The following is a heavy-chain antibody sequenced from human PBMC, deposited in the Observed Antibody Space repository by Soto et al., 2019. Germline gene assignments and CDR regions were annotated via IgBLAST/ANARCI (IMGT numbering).Heavy chain of an antibody. J-gene: IGHJ4*02. Sequence: PSETLSLTCAVYGGSFSGYYWSWIRQPPGKGLEWIGEINHSGSTNYNPSLKSRVTISVDTSKNQFSLKLSSVTAADTAVYYCARGYPNSSGWPFDYWGQGTLVTVSS. CDR2: INHSGST. V-gene: IGHV4-34*01. CDR1: GGSFSGYY. CDR3: ARGYPNSSGWPFDY. D-gene: IGHD6-19*01.